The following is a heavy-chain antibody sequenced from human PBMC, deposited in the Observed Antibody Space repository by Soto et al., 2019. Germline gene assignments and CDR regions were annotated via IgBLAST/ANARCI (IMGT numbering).Heavy chain of an antibody. CDR3: ASGSSSSPQPDDY. Sequence: SETLSLTCAVYSGFFRGYYWGWVRQPPGKGLEWNGEINHSGSTNYNPSLKSRVTISVDTSKNQFSLKLSSVTAADTAVYYCASGSSSSPQPDDYWGQGTLVTVSS. D-gene: IGHD6-6*01. CDR1: SGFFRGYY. V-gene: IGHV4-34*01. J-gene: IGHJ4*02. CDR2: INHSGST.